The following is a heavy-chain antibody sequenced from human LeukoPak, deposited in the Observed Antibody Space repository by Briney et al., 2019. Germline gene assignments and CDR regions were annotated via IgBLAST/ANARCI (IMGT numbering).Heavy chain of an antibody. J-gene: IGHJ5*02. CDR2: IYTSGST. CDR3: ATEAETYKAWFDP. V-gene: IGHV4-61*02. D-gene: IGHD1-1*01. Sequence: SETLSLTCTVSGGSISSGSYYWSWIRQPAGKGLEWIGRIYTSGSTNYNPSLKSRVTISVDTSKNQFSLKLSSVTAADTAVYYFATEAETYKAWFDPWGQGTLVTVSS. CDR1: GGSISSGSYY.